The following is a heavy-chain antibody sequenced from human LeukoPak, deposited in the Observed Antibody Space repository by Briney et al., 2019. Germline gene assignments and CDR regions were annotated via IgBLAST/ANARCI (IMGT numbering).Heavy chain of an antibody. CDR3: ARQTRSSGYYYVPDAFDI. V-gene: IGHV4-39*01. J-gene: IGHJ3*02. D-gene: IGHD3-22*01. Sequence: PSETLSLTCTVSGGSISSSSHYWGWIRQPPGKGLEWIGTIYYSGSIYYNPSLKSRVTISVDTSKNQFSLKLSSVTAADTAVYYCARQTRSSGYYYVPDAFDIWGQGTMVTVSS. CDR2: IYYSGSI. CDR1: GGSISSSSHY.